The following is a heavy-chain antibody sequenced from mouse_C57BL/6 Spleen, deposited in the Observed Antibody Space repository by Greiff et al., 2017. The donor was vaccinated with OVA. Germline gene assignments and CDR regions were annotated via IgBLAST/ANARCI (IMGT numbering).Heavy chain of an antibody. J-gene: IGHJ1*03. CDR1: GYTFTSYW. V-gene: IGHV1-50*01. CDR2: IDPSDSYT. CDR3: ARTGSSLYWYFDV. Sequence: QVQLQQSGAELVKPGASVKLSCKASGYTFTSYWMQWVKQRPGQGLEWIGEIDPSDSYTNYNQKFKGKATLTVDTSSSTAYMQLSSLTSEDSAVYYCARTGSSLYWYFDVWGTGTTVTVSS. D-gene: IGHD1-1*01.